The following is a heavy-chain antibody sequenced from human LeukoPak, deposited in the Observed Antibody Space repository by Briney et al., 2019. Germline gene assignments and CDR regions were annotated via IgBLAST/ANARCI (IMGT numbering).Heavy chain of an antibody. CDR3: ARRLLQLWAQFDY. J-gene: IGHJ4*02. Sequence: PVKVSCKASGGTFSSYAISWVRQAPGQGLEWMGGIIPIFGTANYAQKFQGRVTITADESTSTAYMELSSLRSEDTAVYYCARRLLQLWAQFDYWGQGTLVTVSS. V-gene: IGHV1-69*13. CDR2: IIPIFGTA. CDR1: GGTFSSYA. D-gene: IGHD5-18*01.